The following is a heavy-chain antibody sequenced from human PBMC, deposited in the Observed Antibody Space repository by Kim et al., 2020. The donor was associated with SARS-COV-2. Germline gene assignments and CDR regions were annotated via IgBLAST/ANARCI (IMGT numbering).Heavy chain of an antibody. J-gene: IGHJ4*02. D-gene: IGHD6-19*01. CDR2: IGTAGDT. CDR3: ARASGAGIDY. CDR1: GFTFNSYD. V-gene: IGHV3-13*01. Sequence: GGSLRLSCAASGFTFNSYDMHWVRQATGKGLEWVSAIGTAGDTYYPGSVKGRFTISRENAKNSLCLQMNSLRAGDTAVYYCARASGAGIDYWGQGTLVTVSS.